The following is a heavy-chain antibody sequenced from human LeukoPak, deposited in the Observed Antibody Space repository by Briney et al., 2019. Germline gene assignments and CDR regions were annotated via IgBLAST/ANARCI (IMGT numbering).Heavy chain of an antibody. Sequence: SETLSLTCAVYGGSFSGYYWSWIRQPPGKGLEWIGEINHSGSTNYNPSLKSRVTISVDTSKNQFSLKLSSVTAADTAVYYCAVEYDILTGSSMDQLWGQGTLVTVSS. CDR2: INHSGST. CDR1: GGSFSGYY. D-gene: IGHD3-9*01. J-gene: IGHJ4*02. V-gene: IGHV4-34*01. CDR3: AVEYDILTGSSMDQL.